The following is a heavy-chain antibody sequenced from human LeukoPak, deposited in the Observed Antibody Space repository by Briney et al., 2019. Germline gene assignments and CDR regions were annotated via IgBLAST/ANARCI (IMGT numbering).Heavy chain of an antibody. CDR1: GFTFSSYA. CDR2: ILYYGGNA. Sequence: PGGSLRLSCAASGFTFSSYAMHWVRQAPGKGLEWVAVILYYGGNAHYADSVRGRFTISRDNPKNTLWLQMNSLTPDDTAVYYCARGEFSGLDYWGQGTLVTVSS. V-gene: IGHV3-30-3*01. CDR3: ARGEFSGLDY. J-gene: IGHJ4*02. D-gene: IGHD5-12*01.